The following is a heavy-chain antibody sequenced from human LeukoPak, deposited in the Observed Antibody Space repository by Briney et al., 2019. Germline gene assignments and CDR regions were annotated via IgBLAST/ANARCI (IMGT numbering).Heavy chain of an antibody. CDR2: FYSGGNT. J-gene: IGHJ3*02. Sequence: GGSLRLSCAASGFTFSSYGMHWVRQAPGKGLEWVSVFYSGGNTYYADSVKGRFTISRDNSKNTLSLQMNSLRAEDTAVYYCAKSAGDYGGIHGAFDIWGQGTMVTVSS. V-gene: IGHV3-66*01. CDR3: AKSAGDYGGIHGAFDI. D-gene: IGHD4-23*01. CDR1: GFTFSSYG.